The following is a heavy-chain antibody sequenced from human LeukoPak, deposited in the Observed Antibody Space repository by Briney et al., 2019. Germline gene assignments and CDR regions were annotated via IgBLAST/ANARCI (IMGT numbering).Heavy chain of an antibody. Sequence: GESLKISCKGSGYRFTSYWIGWVRQMPGKGLEWMGIIYPGDSDTRYSPSFQGQVTISADKSISTAYLQWSSLKASDTAMYYCARHRRNYYDSSGPFDYWGQGTLVTVSS. V-gene: IGHV5-51*01. CDR3: ARHRRNYYDSSGPFDY. J-gene: IGHJ4*02. D-gene: IGHD3-22*01. CDR2: IYPGDSDT. CDR1: GYRFTSYW.